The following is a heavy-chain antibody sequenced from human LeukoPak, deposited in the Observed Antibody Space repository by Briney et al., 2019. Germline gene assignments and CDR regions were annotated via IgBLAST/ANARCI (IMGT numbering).Heavy chain of an antibody. D-gene: IGHD1-14*01. V-gene: IGHV3-23*01. CDR3: AKDQYGTPFDY. CDR1: GFTFSSYG. J-gene: IGHJ4*02. Sequence: GGSLRLSCAASGFTFSSYGMSWVRQAPGKGLEWVSGISGSGAGTHYADSVKGRFTISRDNSKNTLYLQMNSLRPEDTAIYYCAKDQYGTPFDYWGQGTLVTVSS. CDR2: ISGSGAGT.